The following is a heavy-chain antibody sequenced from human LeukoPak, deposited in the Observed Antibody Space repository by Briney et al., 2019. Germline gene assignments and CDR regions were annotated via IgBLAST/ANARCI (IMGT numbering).Heavy chain of an antibody. Sequence: GGSLRLSCAASGFTFSGSDMHWVRQASGKGLEWVGRIRSRPNSYATAYVASVKGRFTVSRDDSKNTAYLQMNSLKTEDTAVYYCARFGYCSGGSCSHDLDQWGQGTLVTVSS. CDR2: IRSRPNSYAT. CDR1: GFTFSGSD. J-gene: IGHJ4*02. D-gene: IGHD2-15*01. V-gene: IGHV3-73*01. CDR3: ARFGYCSGGSCSHDLDQ.